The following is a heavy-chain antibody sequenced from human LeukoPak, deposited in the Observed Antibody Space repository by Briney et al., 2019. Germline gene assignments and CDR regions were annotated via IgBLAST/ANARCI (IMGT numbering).Heavy chain of an antibody. CDR2: MNPNSGNT. CDR1: GYTFTNYD. V-gene: IGHV1-8*01. CDR3: TRSVRNGHFDY. Sequence: GASVKVSCKASGYTFTNYDINWVRQATGQGLEWMGWMNPNSGNTGYAQKFQGRVTMTRSTSISTAYMELSSPRFEDTAVYFCTRSVRNGHFDYWGQGTLVTVSS. J-gene: IGHJ4*02. D-gene: IGHD2-8*01.